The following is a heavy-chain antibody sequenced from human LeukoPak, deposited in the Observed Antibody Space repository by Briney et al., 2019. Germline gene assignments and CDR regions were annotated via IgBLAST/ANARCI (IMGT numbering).Heavy chain of an antibody. CDR3: AKAGSIRFDY. D-gene: IGHD1-26*01. CDR2: IKQDGSEK. CDR1: GFTFSSYW. V-gene: IGHV3-7*03. J-gene: IGHJ4*02. Sequence: GGSLRLSCAASGFTFSSYWMSWVRQAPGKGLEWVANIKQDGSEKKYLDSVEGRFTISRDNAKNSLYLQMNSLRAEDTAVYYCAKAGSIRFDYWGQGTLVTVSS.